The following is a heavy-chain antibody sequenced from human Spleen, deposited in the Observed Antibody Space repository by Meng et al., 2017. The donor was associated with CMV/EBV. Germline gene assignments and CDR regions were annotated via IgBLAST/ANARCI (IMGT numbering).Heavy chain of an antibody. CDR2: FDPEDGET. V-gene: IGHV1-24*01. D-gene: IGHD6-6*01. J-gene: IGHJ6*02. CDR3: TTLPNPRGTSSSDYYGVYV. Sequence: ASVKVSCKVSGYTLTELSMHWVRQAPGKGLEWMGGFDPEDGETIYAQKFQDRVTITADTSTDTAYMELSSLRSEDTAVYYCTTLPNPRGTSSSDYYGVYVWGHGTTVTVSS. CDR1: GYTLTELS.